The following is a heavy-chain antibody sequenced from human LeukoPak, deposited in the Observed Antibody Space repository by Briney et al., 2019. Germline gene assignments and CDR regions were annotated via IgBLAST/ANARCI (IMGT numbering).Heavy chain of an antibody. CDR2: ISYDGSNK. CDR3: AVSFDY. J-gene: IGHJ4*02. Sequence: GGSLRLSCAASGFTFSSYGMHWVRQAPGKGLEWVAVISYDGSNKYYADSVKGRFTISRDNSKNTLYLQMNSLRAEDTAVYYCAVSFDYWGQGTLVTVSS. CDR1: GFTFSSYG. V-gene: IGHV3-30*03.